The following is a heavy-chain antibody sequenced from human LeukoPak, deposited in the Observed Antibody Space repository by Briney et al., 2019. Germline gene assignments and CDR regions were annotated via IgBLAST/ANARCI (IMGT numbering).Heavy chain of an antibody. Sequence: SVTVSCKSSGGTFSSYAISWVRQAPGQGLEWMGGIIPIFGTANYAQKFQGRVTITADESTSTAYMELSSLRSEDTAVYYCARDLGYCSSTSCYGDSDWFDPWGQGTLVTVSS. D-gene: IGHD2-2*01. CDR1: GGTFSSYA. J-gene: IGHJ5*02. CDR2: IIPIFGTA. V-gene: IGHV1-69*01. CDR3: ARDLGYCSSTSCYGDSDWFDP.